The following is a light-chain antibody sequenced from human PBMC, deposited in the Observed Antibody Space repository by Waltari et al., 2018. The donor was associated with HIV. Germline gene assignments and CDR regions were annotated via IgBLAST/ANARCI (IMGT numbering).Light chain of an antibody. CDR2: GNS. CDR1: SSNIGAGYA. J-gene: IGLJ3*02. CDR3: QSYDSSLSGSKV. Sequence: QSVLTQPPSVSGAPGQRVTISCTGSSSNIGAGYAIHWYQQLPGPAPKLRIYGNSNRPSGVPDRFSGSKSGTAASLAITGLQAEDEADYYCQSYDSSLSGSKVFGGGTKLTVL. V-gene: IGLV1-40*01.